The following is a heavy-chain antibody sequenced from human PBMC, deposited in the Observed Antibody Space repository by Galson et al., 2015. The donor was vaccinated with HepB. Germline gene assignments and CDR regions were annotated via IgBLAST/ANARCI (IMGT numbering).Heavy chain of an antibody. D-gene: IGHD6-19*01. V-gene: IGHV5-10-1*01. Sequence: QSGAEVKKPRESLRISCKGSGYSFTSYWIGWVRQMPGKGLEWMGRIDPSDSYTNYSPSFQGHVTISADKSINTAYLQWSSLKASDTVMYYCARSSSSGWSLGEYFQHWGQGTLVTVSS. CDR1: GYSFTSYW. CDR2: IDPSDSYT. CDR3: ARSSSSGWSLGEYFQH. J-gene: IGHJ1*01.